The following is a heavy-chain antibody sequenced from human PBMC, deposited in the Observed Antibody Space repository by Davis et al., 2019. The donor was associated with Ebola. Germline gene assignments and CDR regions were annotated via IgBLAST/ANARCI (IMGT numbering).Heavy chain of an antibody. CDR2: INAGNGNT. V-gene: IGHV1-3*01. J-gene: IGHJ6*02. CDR1: GYTFTSYA. Sequence: AASVKVSCKASGYTFTSYAIHWVRQAPGQRLEWMGWINAGNGNTKYSQKFQGRVTITRDTSASTAYMELSSLRSEDTAVYYCAREALIHGMDVWGQGTTVTVSS. D-gene: IGHD3-22*01. CDR3: AREALIHGMDV.